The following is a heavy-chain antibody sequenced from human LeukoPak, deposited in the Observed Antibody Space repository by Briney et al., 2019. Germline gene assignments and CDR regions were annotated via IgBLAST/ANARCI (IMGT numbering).Heavy chain of an antibody. D-gene: IGHD3-10*01. CDR1: GFTFSSYA. V-gene: IGHV3-30-3*01. CDR3: ARETVLLRFGGVGVAFDI. Sequence: GRSLRLSCAASGFTFSSYAMHWVRQAPGKGLEWVAIISYDGSNKYYADSVKGRFTISRDNSKNTLYLQMNSLRVEDMAVYYCARETVLLRFGGVGVAFDIWGQGTMVTVSS. J-gene: IGHJ3*02. CDR2: ISYDGSNK.